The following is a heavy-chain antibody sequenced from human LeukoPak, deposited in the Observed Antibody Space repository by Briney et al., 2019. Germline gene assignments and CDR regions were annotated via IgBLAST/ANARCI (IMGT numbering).Heavy chain of an antibody. D-gene: IGHD3-3*01. J-gene: IGHJ4*02. CDR3: ARGDPRITIFGVVIHTDSNFDY. CDR1: GGPFSGYY. Sequence: SETLSLTCAVYGGPFSGYYWSWIRQPPGKGLEWIGEINHSGSTNYNPSLKSRVTISVDTSKNQFSLKLSSVTAADTAVYYCARGDPRITIFGVVIHTDSNFDYWGQGTLVTVSS. CDR2: INHSGST. V-gene: IGHV4-34*01.